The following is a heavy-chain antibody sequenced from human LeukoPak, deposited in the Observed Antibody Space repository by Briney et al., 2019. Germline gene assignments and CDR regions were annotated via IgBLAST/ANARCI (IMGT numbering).Heavy chain of an antibody. Sequence: GGSLRLSCAASGFTFSNHGMHWVRQAPGKGLEWVALIRFDGSHKYYADSVKGRFTISRDNSKSTVYLQMNSLRAEDTAVYYCSKDLTSDFGGYFDPWGQGTLITVSS. D-gene: IGHD3-10*01. CDR2: IRFDGSHK. CDR1: GFTFSNHG. V-gene: IGHV3-30*02. J-gene: IGHJ5*02. CDR3: SKDLTSDFGGYFDP.